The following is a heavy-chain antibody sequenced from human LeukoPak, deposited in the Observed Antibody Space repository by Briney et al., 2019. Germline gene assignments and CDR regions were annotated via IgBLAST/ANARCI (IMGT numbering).Heavy chain of an antibody. CDR3: ATAYYYDSRGYDPLDY. V-gene: IGHV3-23*01. J-gene: IGHJ4*02. Sequence: GGSLRLSCAASGFTFSRHAMSWVRQAPGKGLEWVSGISGSGGFTYCADSVKGRFTISRDNSKNTLYLQMNSLRAEDTAVYYCATAYYYDSRGYDPLDYWGQGTLVTVSS. D-gene: IGHD3-22*01. CDR2: ISGSGGFT. CDR1: GFTFSRHA.